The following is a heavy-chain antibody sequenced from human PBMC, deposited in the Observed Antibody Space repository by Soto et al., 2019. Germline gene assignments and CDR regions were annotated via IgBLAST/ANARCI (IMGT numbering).Heavy chain of an antibody. CDR1: GYTFTSNS. CDR2: INVYNGNT. D-gene: IGHD2-2*01. V-gene: IGHV1-18*04. J-gene: IGHJ4*02. CDR3: ASISSASCRGLPDY. Sequence: ASVTVSCKASGYTFTSNSIGWVRQAPGQGLEWMGWINVYNGNTKYAQQLQGRVTLTTDTSTSTAYMDLRSLRSDDTAVYYCASISSASCRGLPDYCGQGPWGTFSS.